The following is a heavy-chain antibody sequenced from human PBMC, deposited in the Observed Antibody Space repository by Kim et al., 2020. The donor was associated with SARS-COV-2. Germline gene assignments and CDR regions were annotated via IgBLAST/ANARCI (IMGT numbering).Heavy chain of an antibody. CDR3: ARDQGDSLVFDY. J-gene: IGHJ4*02. CDR1: GGSISSGGYY. Sequence: SETLSLTCTVSGGSISSGGYYWSWIRQHPGKGLEWIGYIYYSGSTYYNPSLKSRVTISVDTSKNQFSLKLSSVTAADTAVYYCARDQGDSLVFDYWGQGTLVTVSS. D-gene: IGHD2-21*02. V-gene: IGHV4-31*03. CDR2: IYYSGST.